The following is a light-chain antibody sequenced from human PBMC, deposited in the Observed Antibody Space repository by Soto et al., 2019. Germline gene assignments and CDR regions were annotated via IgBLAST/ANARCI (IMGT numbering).Light chain of an antibody. V-gene: IGKV3-20*01. CDR2: DAY. J-gene: IGKJ1*01. CDR3: QQYGSSGT. Sequence: EFLFTQYPGTLSLSPGKRASLSCRASQTVRNNYLAWYQQKPGHAPRLRIYDAYSTATGIPDRFSVGGSGTDFTLTISRLEPEEFAVYYCQQYGSSGTFGQGTKLDI. CDR1: QTVRNNY.